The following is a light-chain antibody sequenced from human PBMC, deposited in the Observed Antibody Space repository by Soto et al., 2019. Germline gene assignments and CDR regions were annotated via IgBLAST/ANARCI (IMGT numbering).Light chain of an antibody. Sequence: DVVMTQSPLSLPVTLGQPASISCRSSQSLVYSDGNTYLNWFQQRPGQSPRRLIYKVSNRDSGVPDRFSGSGSGTDFTLKISRVEAEDVGVYYCMRGTHWPPWTFGQGTKVEIK. J-gene: IGKJ1*01. CDR1: QSLVYSDGNTY. V-gene: IGKV2-30*01. CDR3: MRGTHWPPWT. CDR2: KVS.